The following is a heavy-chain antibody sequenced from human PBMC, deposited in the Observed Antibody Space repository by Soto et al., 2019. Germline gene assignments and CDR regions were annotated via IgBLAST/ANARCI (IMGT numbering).Heavy chain of an antibody. CDR3: ARGRIVVVTAAMGNYFDY. V-gene: IGHV4-34*01. CDR1: GGSFSGYY. J-gene: IGHJ4*02. CDR2: INHSGST. D-gene: IGHD2-2*01. Sequence: SETLSLTCAVYGGSFSGYYWSWIRQPPGKGLEWIGEINHSGSTNYNPSLKSRVTISVDTSKNQFSLKLSSVTAADTAVYYCARGRIVVVTAAMGNYFDYWGQGTLVNVSS.